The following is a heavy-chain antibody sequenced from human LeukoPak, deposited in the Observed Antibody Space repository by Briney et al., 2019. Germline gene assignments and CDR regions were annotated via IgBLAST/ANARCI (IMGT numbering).Heavy chain of an antibody. D-gene: IGHD2-15*01. CDR3: AKENTDCSGGSCYSGLGY. CDR2: ISYDGSNK. Sequence: AGGSLRLSCAASGFTFSSYGMHWVRQAPGEGLEWVAVISYDGSNKYYADSVKGRFTISRDNSKNTLYLQMNSLRAEDTAVYYCAKENTDCSGGSCYSGLGYWGQGTLVTVSS. CDR1: GFTFSSYG. V-gene: IGHV3-30*18. J-gene: IGHJ4*02.